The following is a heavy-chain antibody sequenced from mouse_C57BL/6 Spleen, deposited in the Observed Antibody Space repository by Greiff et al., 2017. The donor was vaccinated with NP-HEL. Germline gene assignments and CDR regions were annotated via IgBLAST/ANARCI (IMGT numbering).Heavy chain of an antibody. CDR3: ARLGNYYGSSYRYFDV. J-gene: IGHJ1*03. CDR1: GYTFTSYW. V-gene: IGHV1-50*01. Sequence: VQLQQPGAELVKPGASVKLSCKASGYTFTSYWMQWVKQRPGQGLEWIGEIDPSDSYTNYNQKFKGKATLTVDTSSSTAYMQLSSLTSEDSAVYYCARLGNYYGSSYRYFDVWGTGTTVTVSS. D-gene: IGHD1-1*01. CDR2: IDPSDSYT.